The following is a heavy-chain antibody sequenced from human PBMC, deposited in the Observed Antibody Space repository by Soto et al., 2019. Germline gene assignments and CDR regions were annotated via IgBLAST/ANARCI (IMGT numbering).Heavy chain of an antibody. CDR2: IWYDGSNK. Sequence: QKYLVESGGGVVQPGGSLRLSCVASGSIFSGYGMHWVRQAPGKGLEWVAVIWYDGSNKYYADSVKGRFTISRDNSKNMLYLQTDSLRAEDTAVYYCARDGIGGTVFRGFCDYWGQGTLVTVSS. CDR1: GSIFSGYG. J-gene: IGHJ4*02. CDR3: ARDGIGGTVFRGFCDY. D-gene: IGHD1-7*01. V-gene: IGHV3-33*01.